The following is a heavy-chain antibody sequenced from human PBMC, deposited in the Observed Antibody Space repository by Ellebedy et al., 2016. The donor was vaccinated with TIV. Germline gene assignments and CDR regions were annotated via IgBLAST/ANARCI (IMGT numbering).Heavy chain of an antibody. D-gene: IGHD3-9*01. V-gene: IGHV4-34*01. CDR3: ARKYYDIHYYWYFDL. Sequence: MPGGSLRLSCAVYGGSFSGYYWSWIRQPPGKGLEWIGEINHSGSTNYNPSLKSRVTISVDTSKNQFSLKLSSLTAADTAVYYCARKYYDIHYYWYFDLWGRGTLVTVSS. CDR2: INHSGST. J-gene: IGHJ2*01. CDR1: GGSFSGYY.